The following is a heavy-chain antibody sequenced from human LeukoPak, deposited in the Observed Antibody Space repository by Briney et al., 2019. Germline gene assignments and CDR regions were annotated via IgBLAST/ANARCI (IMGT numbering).Heavy chain of an antibody. D-gene: IGHD3-22*01. J-gene: IGHJ4*02. V-gene: IGHV4-34*01. CDR2: INNSGST. CDR1: GGSFSGYY. CDR3: ARGLDYYDSSSFDY. Sequence: SETLSLTCAVYGGSFSGYYWSWIRQPPGKGLEWIGEINNSGSTNYNPSLKSRVTISVDTSKNQFSLKVSSVTAADTAVYYCARGLDYYDSSSFDYWGQGTLVTVSS.